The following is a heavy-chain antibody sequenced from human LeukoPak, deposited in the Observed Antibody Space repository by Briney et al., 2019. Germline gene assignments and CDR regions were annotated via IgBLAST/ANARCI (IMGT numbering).Heavy chain of an antibody. J-gene: IGHJ4*02. CDR3: ARVAADGPDY. CDR2: ISSSGSTI. V-gene: IGHV3-11*01. D-gene: IGHD6-13*01. Sequence: GGSLRLSCAASGFTFSDYYMSWIRPAPGKGLEWVSHISSSGSTIYYADSVKGRFTISRDNAEKSLYLQMNSLRAEDTAVYYCARVAADGPDYWGQGTLVTVSS. CDR1: GFTFSDYY.